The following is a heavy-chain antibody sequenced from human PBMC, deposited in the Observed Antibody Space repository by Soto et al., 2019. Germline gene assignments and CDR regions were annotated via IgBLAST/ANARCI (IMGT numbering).Heavy chain of an antibody. J-gene: IGHJ4*02. Sequence: QVQLVQSGAEVKNPGVSVKVSCKASGYTFTGYYIHWVRQAPGQGLEWVGWINPNNGGTSYAQKFQGGVTMTRDTSISTAYMELSRLRSDDTAVYYCARERFGLFYFDYWGQGTLVTVSS. CDR3: ARERFGLFYFDY. D-gene: IGHD3-10*01. CDR1: GYTFTGYY. CDR2: INPNNGGT. V-gene: IGHV1-2*02.